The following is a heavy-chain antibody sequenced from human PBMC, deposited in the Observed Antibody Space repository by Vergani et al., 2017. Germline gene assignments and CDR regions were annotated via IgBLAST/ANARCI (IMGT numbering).Heavy chain of an antibody. Sequence: QVQLVESGGGVVQPGRSLRLSCAASGFTFSSYGMHWVRQAPGKGLEWVAVIWYDGSNKYYADSVKGRFTISRDNSKNTLYLQMNSLRAEDTAVYYCARGRVEDFWSGTFDDWGQGTLVTVSS. J-gene: IGHJ4*02. D-gene: IGHD3-3*01. CDR3: ARGRVEDFWSGTFDD. CDR2: IWYDGSNK. V-gene: IGHV3-33*01. CDR1: GFTFSSYG.